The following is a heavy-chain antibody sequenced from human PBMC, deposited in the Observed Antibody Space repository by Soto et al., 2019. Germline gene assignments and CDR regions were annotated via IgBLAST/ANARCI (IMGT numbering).Heavy chain of an antibody. V-gene: IGHV3-33*01. CDR1: GFSVSTHV. D-gene: IGHD3-22*01. J-gene: IGHJ4*02. Sequence: QVQLVESGGGVVQPGRSLRLSCTASGFSVSTHVIHWVRQAPGKGLEWVAVLWYDGSREYYAESVKGRFTISRDNSKNTMYLQMNRLRAEDTAFYYCARVPRYDTWYFDYWGQGTLATVSS. CDR3: ARVPRYDTWYFDY. CDR2: LWYDGSRE.